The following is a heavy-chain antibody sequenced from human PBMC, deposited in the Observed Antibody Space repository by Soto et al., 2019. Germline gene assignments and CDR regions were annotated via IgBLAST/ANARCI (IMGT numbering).Heavy chain of an antibody. V-gene: IGHV3-23*01. J-gene: IGHJ4*02. CDR1: GFTFSSYA. Sequence: GGSLRLSCAASGFTFSSYAMSWVRQAPGKGLEWVSAISGSGGSTYYADSVKGRFTISRDNSKNTLYLQMNSLRAEDTAVYYCATHPLKRYSGYDLVYWGQGTLVTVSS. D-gene: IGHD5-12*01. CDR2: ISGSGGST. CDR3: ATHPLKRYSGYDLVY.